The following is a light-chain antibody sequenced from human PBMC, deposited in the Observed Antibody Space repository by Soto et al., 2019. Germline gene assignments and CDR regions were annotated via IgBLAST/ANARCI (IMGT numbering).Light chain of an antibody. CDR1: QSVSSY. CDR2: DAS. J-gene: IGKJ3*01. Sequence: EIVLTQSPATLSLSPGQRATLSCRASQSVSSYLAWYQQKPGQAPRLLIYDASNRATGIPARFSGSGSGTDFTLTISSLEPEDFAVYYCQQRSNWTPVTFGPGTKVDI. CDR3: QQRSNWTPVT. V-gene: IGKV3-11*01.